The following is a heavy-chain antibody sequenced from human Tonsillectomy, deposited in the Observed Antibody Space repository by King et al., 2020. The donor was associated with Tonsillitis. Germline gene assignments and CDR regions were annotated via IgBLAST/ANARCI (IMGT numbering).Heavy chain of an antibody. D-gene: IGHD6-19*01. J-gene: IGHJ3*02. Sequence: QLVQSGAEVKKPGASVKVSCKVSGYTLTELSMHWVRQAPGKGLEWMGRFDPEDGETIYAQKFQGRVTITEDTSTDTAYMELSSLRSEDTAVYYCATGYSNGWSFAFDIWGQGTMVTVSS. V-gene: IGHV1-24*01. CDR1: GYTLTELS. CDR2: FDPEDGET. CDR3: ATGYSNGWSFAFDI.